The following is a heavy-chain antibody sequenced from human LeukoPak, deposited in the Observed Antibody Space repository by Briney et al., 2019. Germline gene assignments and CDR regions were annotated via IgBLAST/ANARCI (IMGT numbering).Heavy chain of an antibody. J-gene: IGHJ4*02. Sequence: GGSLRLSCAASGFTFSNYDMAWVRQAPGKGLEWVSSISSSSSYIYYADSVKGRFTISRDNAKNSLYLQMNSLRAEDTAVYYCARDLGMTRLDYWGQGTLVTVSS. CDR3: ARDLGMTRLDY. CDR2: ISSSSSYI. CDR1: GFTFSNYD. V-gene: IGHV3-21*01. D-gene: IGHD1-1*01.